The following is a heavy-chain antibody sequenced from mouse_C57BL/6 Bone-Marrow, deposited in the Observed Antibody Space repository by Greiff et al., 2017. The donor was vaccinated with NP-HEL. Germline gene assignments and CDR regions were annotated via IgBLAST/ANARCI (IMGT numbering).Heavy chain of an antibody. V-gene: IGHV1-54*01. CDR3: ARMKVYYYGSSSYAMGY. D-gene: IGHD1-1*01. Sequence: VQLQQSGAELVRPGTSVKVSCKASGYAFTNYLIEWVKQRPGQGLEWIGVINPGSGGTNYNEKFKGKATLTVAKSSSTAYMQSSSLTSEDTAVYFCARMKVYYYGSSSYAMGYWGQGASVTVAS. CDR2: INPGSGGT. J-gene: IGHJ4*01. CDR1: GYAFTNYL.